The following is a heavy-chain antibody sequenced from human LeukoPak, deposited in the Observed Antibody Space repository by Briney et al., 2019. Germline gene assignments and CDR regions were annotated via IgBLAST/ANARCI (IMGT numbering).Heavy chain of an antibody. J-gene: IGHJ3*01. CDR3: ATPGQTNAFYV. Sequence: GESLKIYCKTSGYRFTSFWVAWVRQMPGKGLEWMGLINPAHSDTKYSPSFEGRGTLSVEKSISTAYLEWNSLKASDTAMYFCATPGQTNAFYVWGRGTTVTVSS. D-gene: IGHD1-1*01. CDR1: GYRFTSFW. CDR2: INPAHSDT. V-gene: IGHV5-51*01.